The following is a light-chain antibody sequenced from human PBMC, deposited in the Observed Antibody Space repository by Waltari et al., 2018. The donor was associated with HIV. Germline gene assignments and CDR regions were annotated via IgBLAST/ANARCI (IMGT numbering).Light chain of an antibody. CDR1: QSVSSSY. J-gene: IGKJ2*03. Sequence: EIVLTQSPGTLSLSPGERATLSCRASQSVSSSYLAWYQQKPGQAPRLLNYGASSRATGIPDRFTCSGSCTDFTLPFSRLEPVDCAVYYCQQYGSSPSFGQVTKLEIK. CDR2: GAS. CDR3: QQYGSSPS. V-gene: IGKV3-20*01.